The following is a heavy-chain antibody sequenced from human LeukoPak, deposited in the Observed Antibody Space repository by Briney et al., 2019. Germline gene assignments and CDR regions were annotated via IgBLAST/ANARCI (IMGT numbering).Heavy chain of an antibody. V-gene: IGHV1-69*13. Sequence: SVKVSCTASGYTFSNYGINWVRQAPGQGLEWMGGIIPIFGTAHYAQKFQGRVTITADESTSTAYMQLSSLRSEDTAVYYCARGWIAETTVVTPYNYWGQGTLVTVSS. D-gene: IGHD4-23*01. CDR2: IIPIFGTA. CDR3: ARGWIAETTVVTPYNY. J-gene: IGHJ4*02. CDR1: GYTFSNYG.